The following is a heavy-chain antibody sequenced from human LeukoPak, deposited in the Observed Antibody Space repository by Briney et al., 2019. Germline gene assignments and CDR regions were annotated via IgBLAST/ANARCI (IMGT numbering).Heavy chain of an antibody. CDR2: ISSSSSYI. V-gene: IGHV3-21*01. J-gene: IGHJ4*02. Sequence: GGSLRLSCAASGFTFSSYSMNWVRQAPGKGLGWVSSISSSSSYIYYADSVKGRFTISRDNAKNSLYLQMNSLRAEGTAVYYCGRDWASYGDDYWGQGTLVTVSS. D-gene: IGHD4-17*01. CDR1: GFTFSSYS. CDR3: GRDWASYGDDY.